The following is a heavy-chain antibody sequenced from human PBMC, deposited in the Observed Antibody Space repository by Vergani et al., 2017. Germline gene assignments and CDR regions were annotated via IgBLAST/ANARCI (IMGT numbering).Heavy chain of an antibody. CDR3: ASLPSSYYYDSSGPFDY. J-gene: IGHJ4*02. D-gene: IGHD3-22*01. V-gene: IGHV1-69*01. CDR1: GGTFSSYA. Sequence: QVQLVQSGAEVKKPGSSVKVSCKASGGTFSSYAISWVRQAPGQGLEWMGGIIPIFGTANYAQKFQGRVTITADESTSTAYMEWSSLRSQDTAVYYCASLPSSYYYDSSGPFDYWGQGTLVTVSS. CDR2: IIPIFGTA.